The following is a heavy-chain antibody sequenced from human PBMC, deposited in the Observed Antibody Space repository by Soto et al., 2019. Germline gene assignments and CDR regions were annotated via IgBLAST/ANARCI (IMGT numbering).Heavy chain of an antibody. CDR1: GGTFSSYA. D-gene: IGHD2-2*01. CDR3: ARDLSDIVVVPAAIAGDYYYYGMDV. V-gene: IGHV1-69*13. J-gene: IGHJ6*02. Sequence: SVKVSCKASGGTFSSYAISWVRQAPGQGLEWMGGIIPIFGTANYAQKFQGRVTITADESTSTAYMELSSLRSEDTAVYYCARDLSDIVVVPAAIAGDYYYYGMDVWG. CDR2: IIPIFGTA.